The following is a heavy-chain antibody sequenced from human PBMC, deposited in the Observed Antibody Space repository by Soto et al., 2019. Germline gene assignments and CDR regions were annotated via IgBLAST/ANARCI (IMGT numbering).Heavy chain of an antibody. CDR3: ARDPHEGVYDY. V-gene: IGHV1-2*02. CDR1: GYTFTGYY. D-gene: IGHD3-16*01. J-gene: IGHJ4*02. Sequence: ASVKVSCKASGYTFTGYYLHWIRQAPGRGLQWMGWMRPDSGGANYAQKFQGRVSMTRDTSTSTFYMELSRLASDDTAVYYCARDPHEGVYDYWGQGTQVTVPS. CDR2: MRPDSGGA.